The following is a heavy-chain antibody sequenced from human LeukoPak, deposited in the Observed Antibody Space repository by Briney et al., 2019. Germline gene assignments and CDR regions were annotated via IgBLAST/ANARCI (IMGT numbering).Heavy chain of an antibody. CDR1: GFSFSGHW. J-gene: IGHJ4*02. Sequence: GGSLRLSCTASGFSFSGHWMRWARQHPGKGLVWVSRISPTGSTTSYADSVKGRFTVSRDNAKNTLYLQVNNLRAEDTAVYYCARGPNSNWSGLDFWGQGTLLTVSS. CDR3: ARGPNSNWSGLDF. CDR2: ISPTGSTT. V-gene: IGHV3-74*01. D-gene: IGHD6-6*01.